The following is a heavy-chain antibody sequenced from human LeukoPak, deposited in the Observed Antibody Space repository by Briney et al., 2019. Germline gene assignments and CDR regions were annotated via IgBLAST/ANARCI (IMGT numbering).Heavy chain of an antibody. J-gene: IGHJ4*02. CDR3: AREGSSGYYPY. D-gene: IGHD3-22*01. CDR1: GFTFSSYG. V-gene: IGHV3-33*01. CDR2: IWYDGSNK. Sequence: PGGSLRLSCAASGFTFSSYGMHWVRQAPGKGLEWVAVIWYDGSNKYYADSVKGRFTISRDNFKNTLYLQMNSLRAEDTAVYYCAREGSSGYYPYWGQGILVTVSS.